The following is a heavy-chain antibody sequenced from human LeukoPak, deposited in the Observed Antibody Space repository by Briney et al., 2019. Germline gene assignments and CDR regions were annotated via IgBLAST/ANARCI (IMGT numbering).Heavy chain of an antibody. V-gene: IGHV3-43*02. J-gene: IGHJ4*02. D-gene: IGHD6-19*01. CDR2: ISGDGGST. CDR1: GFTFDDYA. CDR3: AKELRSSGWPYYFDY. Sequence: TGGSLSLSCAASGFTFDDYAMHWVRQAPGKGLEWVSLISGDGGSTYYADSVKGLFTISRDNSKNSLYLQMNSLRTEDTALYYCAKELRSSGWPYYFDYWGQGTLVTVSS.